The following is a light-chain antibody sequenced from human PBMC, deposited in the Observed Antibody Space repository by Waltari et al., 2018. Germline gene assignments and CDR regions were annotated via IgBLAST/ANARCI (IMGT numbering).Light chain of an antibody. J-gene: IGLJ1*01. CDR1: SGDVGGYNY. Sequence: QSALPQPASVSGSPGQSITISCPGTSGDVGGYNYVSWYQQHPGRAPKLIIYDVINRPSGVSDRFSGSKSGNTASLTISGLQAEDEAEYYCSSYTSPTTRYIFGTGTKVSVL. V-gene: IGLV2-14*01. CDR2: DVI. CDR3: SSYTSPTTRYI.